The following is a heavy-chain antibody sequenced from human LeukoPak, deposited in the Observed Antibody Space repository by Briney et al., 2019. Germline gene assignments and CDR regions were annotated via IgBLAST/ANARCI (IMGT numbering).Heavy chain of an antibody. Sequence: SETLSLTCTVSGGSISSSNSYWAWIRQSPGKGLEWVGSIFHSGTTYYNPSLKSRVTISLDTSKIQFSLRLSSVAAADTAVYYCARVGQSEYNNGYFDYWGQGTLVTVSS. CDR2: IFHSGTT. V-gene: IGHV4-39*01. J-gene: IGHJ4*02. CDR3: ARVGQSEYNNGYFDY. D-gene: IGHD5-18*01. CDR1: GGSISSSNSY.